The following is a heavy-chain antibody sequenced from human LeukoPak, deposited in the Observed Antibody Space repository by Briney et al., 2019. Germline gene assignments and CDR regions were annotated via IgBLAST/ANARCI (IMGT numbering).Heavy chain of an antibody. Sequence: SGGSLRLLCAVSGVIFSSQAMRWLRQARGKGLEWVSAISGSGGRTYYADSVKGRFIISRDNYKNMLYLQLNSLRADDPAVYYCAGWQHYYDYVWGSYLELWGQGTLVTVSS. CDR2: ISGSGGRT. D-gene: IGHD3-16*02. J-gene: IGHJ4*02. V-gene: IGHV3-23*01. CDR1: GVIFSSQA. CDR3: AGWQHYYDYVWGSYLEL.